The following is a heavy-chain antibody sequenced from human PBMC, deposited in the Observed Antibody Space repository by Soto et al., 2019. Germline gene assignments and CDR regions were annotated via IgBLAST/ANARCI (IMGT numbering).Heavy chain of an antibody. CDR1: GFSFSHYW. CDR3: AAFSTRHTRGLSVH. Sequence: GGSLRLSCVASGFSFSHYWLYWVRQGPGKGLVWVSRISGDGSCTTYADSVKGRFTISRDNAKNTLYLHMNSLRAEDTVVYHFAAFSTRHTRGLSVHWSQGTLVTVS. D-gene: IGHD4-4*01. CDR2: ISGDGSCT. V-gene: IGHV3-74*01. J-gene: IGHJ1*01.